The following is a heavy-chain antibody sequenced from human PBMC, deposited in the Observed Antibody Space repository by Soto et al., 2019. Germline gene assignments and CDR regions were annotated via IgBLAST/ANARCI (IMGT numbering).Heavy chain of an antibody. Sequence: QVQLVESGGGLVKPGGSLRLSFAASGFTFSDYYMNWIRQAPGKGLEWVSYISTSGNTIYYADSVKGRFTISRDNAKNSLYLQMNSLRVEDTAVYYWARDRVEGAAWCDPWGQGTLVT. J-gene: IGHJ5*02. CDR2: ISTSGNTI. CDR1: GFTFSDYY. D-gene: IGHD1-26*01. V-gene: IGHV3-11*01. CDR3: ARDRVEGAAWCDP.